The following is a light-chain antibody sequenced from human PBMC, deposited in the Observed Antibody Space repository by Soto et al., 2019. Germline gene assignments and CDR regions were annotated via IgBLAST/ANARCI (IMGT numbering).Light chain of an antibody. CDR1: SSDVGKYDR. V-gene: IGLV2-18*02. CDR3: SSYTSTSRYV. CDR2: EVT. Sequence: QSVLTQPPSVSGSPGQSVTISGTGPSSDVGKYDRVSWYQQPPGTAPKLIIYEVTNRPSGVPARFSGSKSGNTASLTISGLQAEDEADYYCSSYTSTSRYVFGAGTKVTVL. J-gene: IGLJ1*01.